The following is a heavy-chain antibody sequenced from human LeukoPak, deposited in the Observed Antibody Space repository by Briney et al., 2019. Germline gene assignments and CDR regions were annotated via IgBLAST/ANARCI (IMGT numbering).Heavy chain of an antibody. J-gene: IGHJ4*02. CDR2: MNPNSGNT. D-gene: IGHD3-10*01. Sequence: ASVKVSCKASGYTFTSYDINWVRQATGQGLEWMGWMNPNSGNTGYAQKFQGRVTMTRNTSMSTAYMELSSLRSEDTAVYYCAISYGSGSYYPLFDYWGQGTLVTVSS. CDR3: AISYGSGSYYPLFDY. CDR1: GYTFTSYD. V-gene: IGHV1-8*01.